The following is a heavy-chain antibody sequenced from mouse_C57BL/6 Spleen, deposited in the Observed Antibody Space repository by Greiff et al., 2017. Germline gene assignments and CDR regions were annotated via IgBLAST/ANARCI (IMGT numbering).Heavy chain of an antibody. Sequence: QVQLQQSGAELVKPGASVKLSCKASGYTFTSYWMHWVKQRPGQGLEWIGMIHPNSGSTNYNEKFKSKATLTVDKSSRTAYMQLSSLTSEDSAVYYCAREDYYDYDGAYWGQGTTLTVSS. V-gene: IGHV1-64*01. D-gene: IGHD2-4*01. CDR2: IHPNSGST. CDR1: GYTFTSYW. CDR3: AREDYYDYDGAY. J-gene: IGHJ2*01.